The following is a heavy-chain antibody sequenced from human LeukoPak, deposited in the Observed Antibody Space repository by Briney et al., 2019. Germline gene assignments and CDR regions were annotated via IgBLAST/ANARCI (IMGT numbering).Heavy chain of an antibody. CDR1: GFTFDDYA. J-gene: IGHJ4*02. CDR2: ISWNSGSI. V-gene: IGHV3-9*01. D-gene: IGHD6-19*01. Sequence: GGSRRLSCAASGFTFDDYAMHWVRQAPGKGVEWVSGISWNSGSIGYADSVKGRFTISRDNAKNSLYLQMNSLRAEDTALYYCAKDKFPGAVAEVAFDYWGQGTLVTVSS. CDR3: AKDKFPGAVAEVAFDY.